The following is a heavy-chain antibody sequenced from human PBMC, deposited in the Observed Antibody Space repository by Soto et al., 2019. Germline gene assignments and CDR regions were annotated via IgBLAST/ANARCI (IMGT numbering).Heavy chain of an antibody. Sequence: SETLSLTCAVYGGSFSGYYWSWIRQPPGKGLKWIGEINHSGSTNYNPSLKSRVTISVDTSKNQFSLKLSSVTAADTAVYYCARGTWGYSSGWYGTYFDYWGQGTPVTVSS. J-gene: IGHJ4*02. V-gene: IGHV4-34*01. CDR2: INHSGST. D-gene: IGHD6-19*01. CDR3: ARGTWGYSSGWYGTYFDY. CDR1: GGSFSGYY.